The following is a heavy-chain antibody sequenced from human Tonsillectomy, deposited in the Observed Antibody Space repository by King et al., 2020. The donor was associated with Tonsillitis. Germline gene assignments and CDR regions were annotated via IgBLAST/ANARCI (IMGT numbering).Heavy chain of an antibody. CDR1: GFTFSDYY. V-gene: IGHV3-11*06. Sequence: VQLVESGGGLVKPGGSLRLSCAASGFTFSDYYMSWIRQAPGKGLEWVSYISSSSRYTKYADSVKGRFTLSRDNAKNSLYLQMNSLRAEDTAVYYCEREPDILTGPRNYYFDYWGQGTLVTVSS. J-gene: IGHJ4*02. CDR2: ISSSSRYT. D-gene: IGHD3-9*01. CDR3: EREPDILTGPRNYYFDY.